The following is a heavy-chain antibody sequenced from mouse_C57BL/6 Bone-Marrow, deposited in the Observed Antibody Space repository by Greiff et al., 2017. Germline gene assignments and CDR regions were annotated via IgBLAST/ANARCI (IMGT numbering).Heavy chain of an antibody. J-gene: IGHJ4*01. Sequence: QVQLKASGPGLVAPSQSLSITCTVSGFSLTSYGVHWVRQPPGKGLEWLVVIWSDGSTTYNSALKSRLSISKDNSKSQVFLKMNSLQTDDTAMYYCARQFHYYGSSYNGDYYAMDYWGQGTSVTVSS. CDR2: IWSDGST. CDR1: GFSLTSYG. V-gene: IGHV2-6-1*01. D-gene: IGHD1-1*01. CDR3: ARQFHYYGSSYNGDYYAMDY.